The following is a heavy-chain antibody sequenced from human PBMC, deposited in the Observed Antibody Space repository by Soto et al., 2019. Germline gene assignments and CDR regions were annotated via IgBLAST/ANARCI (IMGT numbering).Heavy chain of an antibody. D-gene: IGHD3-22*01. CDR1: GFTFTSSA. V-gene: IGHV1-58*01. J-gene: IGHJ4*02. CDR2: IVVGSGNT. Sequence: QMQLVQSGAEVKKPGTSVKVSCKASGFTFTSSAVQWVRQARGQRLEWIGWIVVGSGNTNYAQKFQERVTITRDLSPSTAYMELSSLRSEDTAVYYCAADPNPYSSGYYLGYWGQGTLVTVSS. CDR3: AADPNPYSSGYYLGY.